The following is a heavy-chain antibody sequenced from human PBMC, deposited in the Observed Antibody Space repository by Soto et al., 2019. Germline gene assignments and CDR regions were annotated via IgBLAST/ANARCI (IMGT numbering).Heavy chain of an antibody. CDR3: AKSRRSVVVPAAMQFDP. V-gene: IGHV3-23*04. CDR1: GFTFSGSA. D-gene: IGHD2-2*01. CDR2: ISGSGGST. Sequence: EVQLVESGGGLVQPGGSLKLSCAASGFTFSGSAMHWVRQASGKGLEWVSAISGSGGSTYYADSVKGRFTISRDNSKNTLYLQMNSLRAEDTAVYYCAKSRRSVVVPAAMQFDPWGQGTLVTVSS. J-gene: IGHJ5*02.